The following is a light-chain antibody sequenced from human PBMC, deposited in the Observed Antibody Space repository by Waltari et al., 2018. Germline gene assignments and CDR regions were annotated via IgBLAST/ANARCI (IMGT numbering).Light chain of an antibody. J-gene: IGLJ3*02. CDR2: SNN. CDR1: SSNIGSNT. CDR3: AAWDDSLNGLWV. V-gene: IGLV1-44*01. Sequence: QSVLTRPPSASGTPGQRVTISCSGSSSNIGSNTVNWYQQLPATAPKLLIYSNNLCPSGVPGRFSGSKSGTSASLAISGLQSEDEADYYCAAWDDSLNGLWVFGGGTKLTVL.